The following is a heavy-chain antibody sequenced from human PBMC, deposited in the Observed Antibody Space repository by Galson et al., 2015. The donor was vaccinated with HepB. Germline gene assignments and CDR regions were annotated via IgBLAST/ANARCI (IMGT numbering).Heavy chain of an antibody. Sequence: QSGAEVKKPGESLRISCKASGYRIIDYWITWVRQMPGKGLEWMGKIDPRDSFSRYSLSFQGHVTISLDKSINTAYLKWDSLKDSDTAIYYCARSYCSGGACSDIWGQGTLVTVSS. J-gene: IGHJ1*01. D-gene: IGHD2-15*01. CDR1: GYRIIDYW. CDR3: ARSYCSGGACSDI. CDR2: IDPRDSFS. V-gene: IGHV5-10-1*01.